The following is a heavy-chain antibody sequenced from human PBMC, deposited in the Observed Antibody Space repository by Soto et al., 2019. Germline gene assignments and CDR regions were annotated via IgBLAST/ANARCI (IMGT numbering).Heavy chain of an antibody. CDR2: LSYDGSNK. CDR3: AKGSPGSGYSSGWTPLGYYYGMDV. D-gene: IGHD6-19*01. Sequence: VWPAPSTGLGWEAGLSYDGSNKYYADSVKGRFTISRDNSKNTLYLQMNSLRAEDTAVYYCAKGSPGSGYSSGWTPLGYYYGMDVWGQGTTVNVS. J-gene: IGHJ6*02. V-gene: IGHV3-30*18.